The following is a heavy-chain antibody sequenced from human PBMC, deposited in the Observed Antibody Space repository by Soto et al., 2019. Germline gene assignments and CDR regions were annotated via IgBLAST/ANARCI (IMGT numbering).Heavy chain of an antibody. Sequence: QVQLQESGPGLVKPSQTLSLTCTVSGASVSSGDYYWSCIRQPPGKGLEWIGYIYSSGGSYYNPPLKGRLTISIDTSTHQFSLKLNSVTVADTAIYYCVGTGTTDDYWGRGTLVTVPS. V-gene: IGHV4-30-4*01. J-gene: IGHJ4*02. CDR1: GASVSSGDYY. D-gene: IGHD1-1*01. CDR2: IYSSGGS. CDR3: VGTGTTDDY.